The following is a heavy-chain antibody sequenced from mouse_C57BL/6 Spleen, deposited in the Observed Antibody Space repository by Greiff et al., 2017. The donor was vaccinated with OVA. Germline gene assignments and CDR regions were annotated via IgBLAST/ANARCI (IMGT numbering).Heavy chain of an antibody. D-gene: IGHD1-1*01. CDR2: INPYNGGT. J-gene: IGHJ3*01. V-gene: IGHV1-19*01. Sequence: EVQLQQSGPVLVKPGASVKMSCKASGYTFTDYYMNWVKPSHGKSLEWIGVINPYNGGTSYNQKFKGKATLTVDKSSSTAYMELNNRTSYDSAVYYCAREGFVTTVEGFAYGGQGTLVTVSA. CDR1: GYTFTDYY. CDR3: AREGFVTTVEGFAY.